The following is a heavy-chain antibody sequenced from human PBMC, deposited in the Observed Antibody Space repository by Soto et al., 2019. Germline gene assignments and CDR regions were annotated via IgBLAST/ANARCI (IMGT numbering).Heavy chain of an antibody. D-gene: IGHD3-10*01. V-gene: IGHV1-2*02. CDR1: GYTFTAYY. CDR3: ARNMDYYYGPGSGNGHGF. CDR2: INPKFGDT. J-gene: IGHJ6*02. Sequence: QVQLVRSGAEVKEPRDSVRVSCEASGYTFTAYYIHWVRQAPGQGLEWMGWINPKFGDTTYAQDFQGRVSMTRDMSISTVYMELSRLTSDDTAIYYCARNMDYYYGPGSGNGHGFWGQGTTVTVFS.